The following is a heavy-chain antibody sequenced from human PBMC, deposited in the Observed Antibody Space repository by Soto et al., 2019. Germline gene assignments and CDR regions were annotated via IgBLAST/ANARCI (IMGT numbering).Heavy chain of an antibody. D-gene: IGHD3-10*01. V-gene: IGHV1-69*12. J-gene: IGHJ6*02. CDR2: IIPIFGTA. CDR3: AWSDGSGSSFSSGMDV. Sequence: QVQLVQSGAEVKKPGSSVKVSCKASGCTFSSYAISWVRQAPGQGLEWMGGIIPIFGTANYAQKFQGRVTITADASTSTAYMELSSLRSEDTAVYYCAWSDGSGSSFSSGMDVWGQGTTVTVSS. CDR1: GCTFSSYA.